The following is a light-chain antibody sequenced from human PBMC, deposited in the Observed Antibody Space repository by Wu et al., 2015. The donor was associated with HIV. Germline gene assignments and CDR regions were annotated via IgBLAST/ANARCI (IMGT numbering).Light chain of an antibody. CDR1: QSVSSN. CDR3: QGRA. CDR2: STS. V-gene: IGKV3D-15*01. Sequence: EIVMTQSPATLSVSPGERATLSCRASQSVSSNLAWYQQKPGQAPRLLIYSTSSRASGTPDRFSGSGSGTDFTLTISRLEPEDFAVYYCQGRAFGGGTKVEIQ. J-gene: IGKJ4*01.